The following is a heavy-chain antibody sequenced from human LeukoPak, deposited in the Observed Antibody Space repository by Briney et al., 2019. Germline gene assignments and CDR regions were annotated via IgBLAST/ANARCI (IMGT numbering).Heavy chain of an antibody. CDR1: GFTFSSYS. Sequence: GGSLSLSCAASGFTFSSYSMNWVRQAPGKGLEWVSSISSSSSYIYYADSVKGPFTISRDNAKNSLYLQMNSLRAEDTAVYYCARLGTGYSDYWGQGTLVTVSS. V-gene: IGHV3-21*01. D-gene: IGHD3-9*01. CDR2: ISSSSSYI. J-gene: IGHJ4*02. CDR3: ARLGTGYSDY.